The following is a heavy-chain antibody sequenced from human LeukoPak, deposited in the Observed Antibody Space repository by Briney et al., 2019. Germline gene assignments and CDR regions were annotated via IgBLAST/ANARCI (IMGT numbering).Heavy chain of an antibody. CDR1: GFTFSSYS. Sequence: GGSLRLSCAASGFTFSSYSMNWVRQAPGKGLEWVSSISSSSSYIYYADSVKGRFTVSRDNSKNMLYLQIKSLRAEDTAVYFCAKDRGDYTNWFDPWGQGKLVTVSS. V-gene: IGHV3-21*01. D-gene: IGHD4-17*01. J-gene: IGHJ5*02. CDR2: ISSSSSYI. CDR3: AKDRGDYTNWFDP.